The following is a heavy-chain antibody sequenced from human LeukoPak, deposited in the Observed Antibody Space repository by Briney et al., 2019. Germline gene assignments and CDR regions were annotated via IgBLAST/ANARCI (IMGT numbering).Heavy chain of an antibody. CDR2: INPNSGGT. J-gene: IGHJ4*02. CDR3: TRGETGRDSSGYFGY. V-gene: IGHV1-2*02. Sequence: ASVKVSCKASGYTFSDYYIHWVRQAPGQGLEWMGWINPNSGGTNYAQKFQGRVTVTRDTSISTAYMELSSLRSGDTAVYYCTRGETGRDSSGYFGYWGQGTLVTVSS. D-gene: IGHD3-22*01. CDR1: GYTFSDYY.